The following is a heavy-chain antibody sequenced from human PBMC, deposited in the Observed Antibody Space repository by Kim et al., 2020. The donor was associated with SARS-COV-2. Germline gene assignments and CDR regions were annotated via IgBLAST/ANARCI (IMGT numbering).Heavy chain of an antibody. CDR2: ISYDGSNK. Sequence: GGSLRLSCAASGFTFSSYGMHWVRQAPGKGLEWVTVISYDGSNKYYADSVKGRFTISRDNSKNTLYLQMNSLRAEDTAVYYCAKDAKRIDFWSGYYSDYYYGMDVWGQGTTVTVSS. V-gene: IGHV3-30*18. J-gene: IGHJ6*02. CDR3: AKDAKRIDFWSGYYSDYYYGMDV. CDR1: GFTFSSYG. D-gene: IGHD3-3*01.